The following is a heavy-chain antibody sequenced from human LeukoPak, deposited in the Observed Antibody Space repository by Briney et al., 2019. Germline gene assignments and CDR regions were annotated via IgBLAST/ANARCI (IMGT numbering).Heavy chain of an antibody. CDR3: ARVTVPSSEVIFDY. D-gene: IGHD2-21*01. Sequence: RESLRVSCAAPGFTFSKYWMHSVRHALGKGLVWVSRINIEVITITYAALLRGRSTISRDNAKNTLYRQMNSLRAEDTAVFYCARVTVPSSEVIFDYWAQGSLVTFSS. V-gene: IGHV3-74*01. CDR1: GFTFSKYW. CDR2: INIEVITI. J-gene: IGHJ4*02.